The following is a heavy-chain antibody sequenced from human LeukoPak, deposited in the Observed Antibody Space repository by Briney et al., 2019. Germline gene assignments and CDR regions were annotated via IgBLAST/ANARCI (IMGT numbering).Heavy chain of an antibody. D-gene: IGHD3-10*01. CDR3: ARVAKGMLYYFDY. Sequence: PGGSLRLSCAASGFTFSSYAMHWVRQAPGKGLEWVAVISYDGSNKYYADSVKGRFTISRDNSKNTLYLQMNSLGAEDTAVYYCARVAKGMLYYFDYWGQGTLVTVSS. V-gene: IGHV3-30-3*01. CDR1: GFTFSSYA. CDR2: ISYDGSNK. J-gene: IGHJ4*02.